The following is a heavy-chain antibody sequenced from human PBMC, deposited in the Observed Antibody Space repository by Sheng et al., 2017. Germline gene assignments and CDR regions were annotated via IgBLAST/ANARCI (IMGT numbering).Heavy chain of an antibody. D-gene: IGHD6-19*01. CDR2: ISGNSGYI. Sequence: EVQLVESGGGLVQPGQSLRLSCTASGFTFDDYAMHWVRQVPGKGLEWVSGISGNSGYIGYADSVKDRFTISRDNAKNSLYLQMDGLRADDTAFYYCAKDPRSRYSSGWTRYYFYGMDVWDQGP. V-gene: IGHV3-9*01. CDR1: GFTFDDYA. CDR3: AKDPRSRYSSGWTRYYFYGMDV. J-gene: IGHJ6*02.